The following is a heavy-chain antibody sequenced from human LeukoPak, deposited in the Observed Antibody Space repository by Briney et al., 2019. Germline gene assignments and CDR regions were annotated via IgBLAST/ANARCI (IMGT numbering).Heavy chain of an antibody. Sequence: SETLSLTCTVSGGSINSGDYYWRCIRQPPGKGLVWFGYIYYSGNTYYNPSLKSRITISIDTSRNQFSLRLTSVTSADTAVYYCARYHFGYYFDYWGQGSLVTVSS. D-gene: IGHD3-10*01. CDR2: IYYSGNT. V-gene: IGHV4-30-4*01. CDR3: ARYHFGYYFDY. J-gene: IGHJ4*02. CDR1: GGSINSGDYY.